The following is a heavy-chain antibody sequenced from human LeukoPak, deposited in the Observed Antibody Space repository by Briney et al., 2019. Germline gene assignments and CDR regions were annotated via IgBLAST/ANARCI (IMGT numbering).Heavy chain of an antibody. CDR1: GGSISSYY. Sequence: SETLSLTCTVSGGSISSYYWSWIWQPPGKGLEWIGYIYYSGTTNYNPSLKSRITISVDTSKNQFSLKLSSVTAADTAVYYCARGRRITMVRGVINYFDYWGQGTLVTVSS. D-gene: IGHD3-10*01. J-gene: IGHJ4*02. CDR2: IYYSGTT. V-gene: IGHV4-59*12. CDR3: ARGRRITMVRGVINYFDY.